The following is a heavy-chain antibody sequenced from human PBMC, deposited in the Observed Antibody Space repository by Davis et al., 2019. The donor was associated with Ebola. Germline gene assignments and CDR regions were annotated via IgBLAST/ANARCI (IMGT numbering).Heavy chain of an antibody. J-gene: IGHJ4*02. V-gene: IGHV3-7*03. CDR2: IKQDGSEK. Sequence: GESLKISCSASGFTFSDYAMTWVRQAPGRGLEWVANIKQDGSEKYYVDSVEGRFTISRDNAMNSLFLQMNSLRVDDTAVYYCTRVSRIVVEDYWGQGTLVTVSS. CDR1: GFTFSDYA. D-gene: IGHD2-21*01. CDR3: TRVSRIVVEDY.